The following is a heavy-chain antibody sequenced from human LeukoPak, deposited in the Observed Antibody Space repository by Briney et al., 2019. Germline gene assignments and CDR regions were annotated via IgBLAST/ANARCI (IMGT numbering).Heavy chain of an antibody. CDR3: ARVPSGWYWFDP. CDR1: GGSVSSGSYY. V-gene: IGHV4-61*01. J-gene: IGHJ5*02. CDR2: IYYSGST. Sequence: PSETLSLTCTVSGGSVSSGSYYWSWIRQPPGKGLEWIGYIYYSGSTNYNPSLKSRVTISVDTSKSQFSLKLSSVTAADTAVYYCARVPSGWYWFDPWGQGTLVTVSS. D-gene: IGHD6-19*01.